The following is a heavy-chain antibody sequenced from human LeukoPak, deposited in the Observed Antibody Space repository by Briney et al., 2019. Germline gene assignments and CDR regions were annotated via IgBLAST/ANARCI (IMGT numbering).Heavy chain of an antibody. D-gene: IGHD3-10*01. Sequence: GGSLRLSCAASGFTFSSYSVNWVRQAPGKGLEWVSSISSSSSYIYYADSVKGRFTISRDNAKNSLYLQMNSLRAEDTAVYYCARTYYYGSGSYYPSDYWGQGTLVTVSS. CDR3: ARTYYYGSGSYYPSDY. J-gene: IGHJ4*02. V-gene: IGHV3-21*01. CDR2: ISSSSSYI. CDR1: GFTFSSYS.